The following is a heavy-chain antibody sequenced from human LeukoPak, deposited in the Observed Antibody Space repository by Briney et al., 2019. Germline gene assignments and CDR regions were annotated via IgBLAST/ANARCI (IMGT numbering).Heavy chain of an antibody. J-gene: IGHJ4*02. Sequence: PGGSLRLSCVASGFSFNNYAMNWVRQAPGKGLECVSLIIGRSGSTFYADSVKGRFTISRDKSKNTLYLQMNSLRAEGTAVYYCAKGAYDYIEIAYFDYWGQGGLVTVSS. D-gene: IGHD5-12*01. CDR2: IIGRSGST. V-gene: IGHV3-23*01. CDR1: GFSFNNYA. CDR3: AKGAYDYIEIAYFDY.